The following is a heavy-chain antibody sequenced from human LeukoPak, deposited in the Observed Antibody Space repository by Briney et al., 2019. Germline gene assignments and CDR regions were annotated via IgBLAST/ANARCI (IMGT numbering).Heavy chain of an antibody. D-gene: IGHD3-10*01. CDR1: GFTFSSYA. CDR3: TRDSGSHYGMDV. J-gene: IGHJ6*02. CDR2: ISSSGSTI. V-gene: IGHV3-48*03. Sequence: AGGSLRLSCAVSGFTFSSYAMNWVRQAPGKGLEWVSYISSSGSTIYFPDSVKGRFSISRDNTKNSLYLQMNSLRAEGTAVYYCTRDSGSHYGMDVWGQGTTVTVSS.